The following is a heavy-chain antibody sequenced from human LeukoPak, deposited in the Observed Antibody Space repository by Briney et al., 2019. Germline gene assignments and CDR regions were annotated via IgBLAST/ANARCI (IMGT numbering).Heavy chain of an antibody. J-gene: IGHJ6*02. CDR2: ISSSSSYR. D-gene: IGHD6-13*01. V-gene: IGHV3-21*01. CDR3: EKEAAAASHDYYGMDI. CDR1: GFTFSSYS. Sequence: GGSLRLSCAASGFTFSSYSMNWVRQAPGKGLEWVSSISSSSSYRYYADSVKGRFTISRDNSKNTPYLQMNSLRAEDTAVYYCEKEAAAASHDYYGMDIWGQGTTVTVSS.